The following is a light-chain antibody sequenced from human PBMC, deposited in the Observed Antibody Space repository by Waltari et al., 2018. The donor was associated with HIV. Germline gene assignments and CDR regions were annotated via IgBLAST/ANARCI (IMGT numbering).Light chain of an antibody. CDR2: DAS. CDR1: QDLNSA. CDR3: QQFYTYPIT. V-gene: IGKV1-13*02. J-gene: IGKJ5*01. Sequence: AIQLTQSPSSLSASVGDSVTLTCRADQDLNSALAWYRKQPGKAPELLIYDASSLESGVPSRFSGSKSGTSGTDFSLTISGLQPEDFATYYCQQFYTYPITFGQGTRLDIK.